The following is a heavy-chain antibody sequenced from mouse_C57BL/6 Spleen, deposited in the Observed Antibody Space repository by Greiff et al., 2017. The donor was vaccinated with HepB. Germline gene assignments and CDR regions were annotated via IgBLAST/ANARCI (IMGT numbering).Heavy chain of an antibody. CDR2: IYPGSGNT. D-gene: IGHD2-4*01. J-gene: IGHJ4*01. V-gene: IGHV1-66*01. CDR3: ARYDYDGANYAMDY. Sequence: QVQLKQSGPELVKPGASVKISCKASGYSFTSYYIHWVKQRPGQGLEWIGWIYPGSGNTKYNEKFKGKATLTADTSSSTAYMQLSSLTSEDSAFYYCARYDYDGANYAMDYWGQGTSVTVSS. CDR1: GYSFTSYY.